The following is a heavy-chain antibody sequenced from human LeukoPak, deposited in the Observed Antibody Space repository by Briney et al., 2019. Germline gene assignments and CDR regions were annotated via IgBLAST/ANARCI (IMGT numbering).Heavy chain of an antibody. V-gene: IGHV4-4*07. CDR2: IYTSGST. D-gene: IGHD3-22*01. CDR1: GGSISSYY. J-gene: IGHJ3*02. Sequence: SQTLSLTCTVSGGSISSYYWSWIRQPAGKGLEWIGRIYTSGSTNYNPSLKSRVTMSVDTSKNQFSLKLSSVTAADTAVYYCARGFDYYDSSGYYYVGASDIWGQGTMVTVSS. CDR3: ARGFDYYDSSGYYYVGASDI.